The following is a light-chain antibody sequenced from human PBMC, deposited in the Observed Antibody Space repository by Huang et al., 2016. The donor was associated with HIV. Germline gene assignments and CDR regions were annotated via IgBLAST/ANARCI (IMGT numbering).Light chain of an antibody. CDR1: HSVNSN. CDR3: QQYNNWPRT. V-gene: IGKV3-15*01. J-gene: IGKJ1*01. Sequence: EIVMTQSPATLSVSPGERATLYCRASHSVNSNLAWYQQKPGQAPRLLIYAASTRATGIPARFSGSGSGTEFTLTISSLQSEDFAVYYCQQYNNWPRTFGQGTKVEIK. CDR2: AAS.